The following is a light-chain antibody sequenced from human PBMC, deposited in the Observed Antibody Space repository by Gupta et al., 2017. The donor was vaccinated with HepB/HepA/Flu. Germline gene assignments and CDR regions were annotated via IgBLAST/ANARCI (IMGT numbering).Light chain of an antibody. CDR3: QQHNTWLQT. V-gene: IGKV3-11*01. CDR2: DVS. J-gene: IGKJ1*01. Sequence: EIVLTQSPATLALSPGERVALSCRASQNIRTSLAWYQHKPGQAPRLLIYDVSNRATGVPARFAGSGSGTDFTLAISSLEPEDFAVYYCQQHNTWLQTFGQGTKVEI. CDR1: QNIRTS.